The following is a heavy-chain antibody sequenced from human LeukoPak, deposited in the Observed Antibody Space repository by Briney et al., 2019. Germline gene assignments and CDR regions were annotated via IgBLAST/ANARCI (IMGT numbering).Heavy chain of an antibody. V-gene: IGHV4-59*01. CDR2: IYYSGST. D-gene: IGHD4-17*01. CDR1: GGSISSYY. Sequence: SETLSLTCTVSGGSISSYYWSWIRQPPGKGLEWIGYIYYSGSTNYNPSLKSRVTISVDTSKNQFSLKLSSVTAADTAVYYCARHYCGDYFFDYWGQGTLVTVSS. J-gene: IGHJ4*02. CDR3: ARHYCGDYFFDY.